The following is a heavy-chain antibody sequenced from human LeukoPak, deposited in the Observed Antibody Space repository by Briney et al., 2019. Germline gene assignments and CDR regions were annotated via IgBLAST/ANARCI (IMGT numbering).Heavy chain of an antibody. CDR3: TTQGPGSMGIAAAGTTYEFDP. CDR2: IKSKTDGGTT. CDR1: GFTFSSYS. V-gene: IGHV3-15*01. D-gene: IGHD6-13*01. Sequence: GGSLRLSCAASGFTFSSYSMNWVRQAPGKGLEWVGRIKSKTDGGTTDYAAPVKGRFTISRDDSKNTLYLQMNSLKTEDTAVYYCTTQGPGSMGIAAAGTTYEFDPWGQGTLVTVSS. J-gene: IGHJ5*02.